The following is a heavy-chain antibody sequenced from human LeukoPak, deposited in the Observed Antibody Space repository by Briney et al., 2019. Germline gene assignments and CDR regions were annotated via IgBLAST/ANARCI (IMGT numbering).Heavy chain of an antibody. CDR1: GYTFTSHD. D-gene: IGHD5/OR15-5a*01. J-gene: IGHJ4*02. V-gene: IGHV1-18*01. CDR3: ARGAVSTHGFDY. CDR2: SSGYSGNT. Sequence: ASVKVSCKTSGYTFTSHDISWVRQAPGQGLEWMGWSSGYSGNTNHAQKFQGRVTMTTDTSTSTAYMELRSLRPDDTAVYYCARGAVSTHGFDYWGQGTLVTASS.